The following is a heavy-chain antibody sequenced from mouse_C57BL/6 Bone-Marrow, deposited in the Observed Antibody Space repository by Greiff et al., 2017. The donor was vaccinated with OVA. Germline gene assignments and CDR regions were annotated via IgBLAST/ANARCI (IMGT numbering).Heavy chain of an antibody. Sequence: QVQLQQPGAELVRPGTSVKLSCKASGYTFTSYWMHWVKQRPGQGLEWIGVIDPSDSYTNYNQKFKGKATLTVDTSSSTAYMQLSSLTSEDSAVYYWARWGTTVVEGYYFDYWGQGTTLTVSS. V-gene: IGHV1-59*01. J-gene: IGHJ2*01. CDR2: IDPSDSYT. CDR3: ARWGTTVVEGYYFDY. D-gene: IGHD1-1*01. CDR1: GYTFTSYW.